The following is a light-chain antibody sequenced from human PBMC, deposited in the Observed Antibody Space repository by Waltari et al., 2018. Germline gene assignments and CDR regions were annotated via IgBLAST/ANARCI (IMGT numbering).Light chain of an antibody. CDR1: QAIRSW. CDR3: QQANSLPLT. CDR2: AAS. Sequence: DIQMTQSPSSVPASVGARVTTPCRESQAIRSWLAWYQQKPGKAPRLLIYAASTLQNGVPSRFSGSGSRTDFTLSISSLQPEDLATYDGQQANSLPLTFGGGTKVEIK. J-gene: IGKJ4*01. V-gene: IGKV1-12*01.